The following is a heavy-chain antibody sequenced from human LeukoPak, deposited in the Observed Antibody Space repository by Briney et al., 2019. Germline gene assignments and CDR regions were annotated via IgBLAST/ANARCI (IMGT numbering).Heavy chain of an antibody. CDR2: ISYDGSNK. CDR3: AREGRFLVS. D-gene: IGHD3-3*01. J-gene: IGHJ4*02. CDR1: GFTFSSYA. Sequence: GGSLRLSCAASGFTFSSYAMHWVPQAPGKGLEWVAVISYDGSNKYYADSVKGRFTISRDNSKNTLYLQMNSLRAEDTAVYYCAREGRFLVSWGQGTLVTVSS. V-gene: IGHV3-30-3*01.